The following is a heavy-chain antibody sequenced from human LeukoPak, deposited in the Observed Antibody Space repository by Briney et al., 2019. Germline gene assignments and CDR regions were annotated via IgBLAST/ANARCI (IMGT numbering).Heavy chain of an antibody. D-gene: IGHD3-10*01. CDR2: INPGSGKT. V-gene: IGHV1-3*01. CDR1: GYTFTSFT. J-gene: IGHJ6*02. CDR3: AREYYHGFAYYYYHGMDV. Sequence: GASVKVSCKASGYTFTSFTVHWLRQAPGQSPEWVGWINPGSGKTEYSQKFQGRVTITRETSANTAHMELSSLRSEDTAVYYCAREYYHGFAYYYYHGMDVWGQGTTVTVSS.